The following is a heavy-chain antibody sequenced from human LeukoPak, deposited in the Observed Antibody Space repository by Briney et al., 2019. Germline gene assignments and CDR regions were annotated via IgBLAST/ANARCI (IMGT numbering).Heavy chain of an antibody. CDR2: IDWDDGK. D-gene: IGHD3-10*01. CDR3: ARTYMFRGVQRFDS. V-gene: IGHV2-70*13. J-gene: IGHJ4*02. CDR1: GVSLGTSGTC. Sequence: CGPALVHPPPTLTLTCTFSGVSLGTSGTCVSWIRQPPGKALEWLTLIDWDDGKYHNTSLKTRLTLSKDTSKNQVVLAVTNMDTVDTATYYCARTYMFRGVQRFDSWGQGTLVTVSS.